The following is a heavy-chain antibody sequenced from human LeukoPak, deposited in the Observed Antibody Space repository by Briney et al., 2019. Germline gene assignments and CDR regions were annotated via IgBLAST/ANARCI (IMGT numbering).Heavy chain of an antibody. V-gene: IGHV1-69*13. CDR1: GGTFSSYA. Sequence: SVKVSCKASGGTFSSYAISWVRQAPGQGLEWMGGIIPIFGTANYAQKFQGRVTITADESTSTAYMELSSLRSEDTAVYYCASDSGYESPFDYWGQGTLVTVSS. D-gene: IGHD5-12*01. CDR3: ASDSGYESPFDY. CDR2: IIPIFGTA. J-gene: IGHJ4*02.